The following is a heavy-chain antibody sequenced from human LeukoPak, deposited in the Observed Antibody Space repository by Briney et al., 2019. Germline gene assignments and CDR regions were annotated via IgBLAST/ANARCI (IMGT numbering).Heavy chain of an antibody. V-gene: IGHV4-39*01. CDR2: IYYSGST. CDR3: ASLYCGGDCYPDY. D-gene: IGHD2-21*02. CDR1: GGSISSSSYY. J-gene: IGHJ4*02. Sequence: PSETLSLTCTVSGGSISSSSYYWGWIRQPPGKGLEWIGSIYYSGSTYYNPSLKSRDTISVDTSKNQFSLKLSSVTAADTAVYYCASLYCGGDCYPDYWGQGTLVTVSS.